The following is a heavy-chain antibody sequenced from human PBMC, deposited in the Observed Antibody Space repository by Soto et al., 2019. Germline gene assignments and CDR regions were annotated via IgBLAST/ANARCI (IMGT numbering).Heavy chain of an antibody. Sequence: SETLSLTCAVYGGSFSGYYWSWIRQPPGKGLEWIGEINHSGSTNYNPSLKSRVTISVDTSKNQFSLKLSSVTAADTAVYYCARRTQFGDHPNWGQGTLVTVSS. CDR3: ARRTQFGDHPN. CDR2: INHSGST. CDR1: GGSFSGYY. J-gene: IGHJ4*02. D-gene: IGHD3-10*01. V-gene: IGHV4-34*01.